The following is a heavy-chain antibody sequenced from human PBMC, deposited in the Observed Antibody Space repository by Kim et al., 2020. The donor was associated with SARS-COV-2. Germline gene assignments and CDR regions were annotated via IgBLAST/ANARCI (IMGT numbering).Heavy chain of an antibody. Sequence: KEDGREIYYVASLKGRFAISRDNAKNSLYLQMNSLRAEDTAIYFCARDTAWGQGTLVTVSS. V-gene: IGHV3-7*01. CDR2: KEDGREI. J-gene: IGHJ5*02. CDR3: ARDTA.